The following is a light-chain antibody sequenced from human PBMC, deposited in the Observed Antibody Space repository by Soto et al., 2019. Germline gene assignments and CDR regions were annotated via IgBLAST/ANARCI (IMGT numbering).Light chain of an antibody. CDR2: GAS. Sequence: EIVMTQSPATLSVSPGEGATLSCRASQSVGSNLAWYQQRPGQAPRLLVYGASTRATGIPATFSGSGSGTEFTLTISSLQSEDFAVYYCQQYNDWPRTFGQGTKVDIK. V-gene: IGKV3-15*01. J-gene: IGKJ1*01. CDR3: QQYNDWPRT. CDR1: QSVGSN.